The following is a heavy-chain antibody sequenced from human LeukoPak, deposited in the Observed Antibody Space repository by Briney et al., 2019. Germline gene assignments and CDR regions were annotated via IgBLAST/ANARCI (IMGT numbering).Heavy chain of an antibody. Sequence: SETLSLNCTVSGGSISSSSYYWGWIRQPPGKGLEWIGEINHSGSTNYNPSLKSRVTISVDTSKNQFSLKLTYVTAADTAVYYCASLSMVREGNWFDPWGQGTLVTVSS. V-gene: IGHV4-39*07. CDR1: GGSISSSSYY. J-gene: IGHJ5*02. CDR3: ASLSMVREGNWFDP. D-gene: IGHD3-10*01. CDR2: INHSGST.